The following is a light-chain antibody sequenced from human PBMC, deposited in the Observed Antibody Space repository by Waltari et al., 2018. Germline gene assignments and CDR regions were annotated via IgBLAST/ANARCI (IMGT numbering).Light chain of an antibody. CDR2: RDS. V-gene: IGLV3-25*03. CDR1: ALANDY. Sequence: SYELTQPTSVSVSPGQTARNPCSGRALANDYAFWYQQKPGQAPVLVIYRDSERPSGIPERFSGSNSGTTVTLTISGVQAEDEADYYCQSADTRSSFWVFGGGTKLTVV. J-gene: IGLJ3*02. CDR3: QSADTRSSFWV.